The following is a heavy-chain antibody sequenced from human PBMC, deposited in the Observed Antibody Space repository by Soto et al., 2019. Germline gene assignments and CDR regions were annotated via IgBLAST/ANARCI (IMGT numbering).Heavy chain of an antibody. CDR1: GCSFTSYG. V-gene: IGHV1-18*01. CDR2: ISAYNGNT. Sequence: XSVKVSCTASGCSFTSYGIVWVRQAPGQGLEWMGWISAYNGNTNYAQKLQGRVTMTTDTSTSTAYMELRSLRSDDTAVYYCARVWQQLVRSWFDPWGQGTLVTVSS. J-gene: IGHJ5*02. CDR3: ARVWQQLVRSWFDP. D-gene: IGHD6-13*01.